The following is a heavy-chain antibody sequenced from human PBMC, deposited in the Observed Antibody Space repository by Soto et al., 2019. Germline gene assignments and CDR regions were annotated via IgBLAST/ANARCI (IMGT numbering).Heavy chain of an antibody. CDR3: VTNGPTRVTAGFDY. CDR1: GCAFSTSA. J-gene: IGHJ4*02. Sequence: GWLRRACATSGCAFSTSAMAWVRQSAGKGLEWLSYISSSGDSIYYADSVKVRFTVSRDNAKNSLFLQMNSLRDEDTAFYYCVTNGPTRVTAGFDYWGQGTLVTVSS. D-gene: IGHD4-17*01. CDR2: ISSSGDSI. V-gene: IGHV3-48*03.